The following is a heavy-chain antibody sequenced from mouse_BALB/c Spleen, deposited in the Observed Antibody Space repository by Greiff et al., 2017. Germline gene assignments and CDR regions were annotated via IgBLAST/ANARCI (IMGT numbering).Heavy chain of an antibody. CDR2: ISSGSSTI. J-gene: IGHJ3*01. CDR3: ASPYYGYWFAY. V-gene: IGHV5-17*02. Sequence: EVKLVESGGGLVQPGGSRKLSCAASGFTFSSFGMHWVRQAPEKGLEWVVYISSGSSTIYYADTVKGRFTISRDNPKNTLFLQMTSLRSEDTAMYYCASPYYGYWFAYWGQGTLVTVSA. CDR1: GFTFSSFG. D-gene: IGHD1-2*01.